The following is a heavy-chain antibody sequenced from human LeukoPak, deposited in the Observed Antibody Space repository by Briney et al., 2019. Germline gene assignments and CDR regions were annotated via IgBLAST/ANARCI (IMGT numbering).Heavy chain of an antibody. CDR2: INPNSGGT. CDR3: ARVDCSGGSCYFDY. CDR1: GYTFTGYY. J-gene: IGHJ4*02. V-gene: IGHV1-2*02. D-gene: IGHD2-15*01. Sequence: ASVKVSCKASGYTFTGYYMHWVRQAPGQGLEWMGWINPNSGGTNYAQKFQGRVTMTRDTSISTAYMELSRLGSDDTAVYYCARVDCSGGSCYFDYWGQGTLVTVSS.